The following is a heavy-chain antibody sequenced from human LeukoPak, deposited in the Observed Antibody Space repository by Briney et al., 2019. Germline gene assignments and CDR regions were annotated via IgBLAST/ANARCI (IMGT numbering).Heavy chain of an antibody. CDR2: IYHGGSS. CDR3: ARLPGDFWNAYYADS. D-gene: IGHD3-3*01. J-gene: IGHJ4*02. CDR1: GYSITSGYF. V-gene: IGHV4-38-2*02. Sequence: ASETLSLTCTVSGYSITSGYFWGWIRQPPGKGLELIGTIYHGGSSYSHPSLQSRVTISVDTSKNQFSLKLISMTAADTAVYYCARLPGDFWNAYYADSWGQGTLVTVSS.